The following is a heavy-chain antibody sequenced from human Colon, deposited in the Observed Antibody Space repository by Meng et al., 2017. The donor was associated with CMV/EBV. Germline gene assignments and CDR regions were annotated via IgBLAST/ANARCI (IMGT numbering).Heavy chain of an antibody. V-gene: IGHV1-8*01. CDR1: GYTFTSYD. CDR2: MNPNSGNT. CDR3: ASILTNTYYYYGMDV. J-gene: IGHJ6*02. Sequence: ASVKVSCKASGYTFTSYDINWVRQATGQGLEWMGWMNPNSGNTGYAQKFQGRVTMTRNTSISTAYMELSSLRSEDTAVYYCASILTNTYYYYGMDVWGQGTTVTVS.